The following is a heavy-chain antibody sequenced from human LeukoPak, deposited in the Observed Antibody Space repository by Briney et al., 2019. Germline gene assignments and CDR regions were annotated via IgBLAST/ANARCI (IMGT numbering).Heavy chain of an antibody. Sequence: ASVKVSCKASGYTFTSYYMHWVRQAPGQGLEWMGVIKPSGGSTIYAQNFQGRVTMTRDTSTSTVYMELSSLRSEDTAVYYCARGRPETWKPTWSEKYYFDYWGQGTLVTVSS. CDR1: GYTFTSYY. D-gene: IGHD1-1*01. CDR3: ARGRPETWKPTWSEKYYFDY. J-gene: IGHJ4*02. V-gene: IGHV1-46*01. CDR2: IKPSGGST.